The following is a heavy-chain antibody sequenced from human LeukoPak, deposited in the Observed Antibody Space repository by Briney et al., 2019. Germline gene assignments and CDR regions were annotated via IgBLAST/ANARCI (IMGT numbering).Heavy chain of an antibody. CDR2: IIPIFGTA. D-gene: IGHD6-19*01. CDR3: ARTADSSGKAEGYYYYYMDV. Sequence: ASVKVSCKASGGTFSSYAISWVRQAPGQGLEWMGGIIPIFGTANYAQKFQGRVTIPADESTSTAYMELSSLRSEDTAVYYWARTADSSGKAEGYYYYYMDVWGKGATVTVSS. V-gene: IGHV1-69*01. CDR1: GGTFSSYA. J-gene: IGHJ6*03.